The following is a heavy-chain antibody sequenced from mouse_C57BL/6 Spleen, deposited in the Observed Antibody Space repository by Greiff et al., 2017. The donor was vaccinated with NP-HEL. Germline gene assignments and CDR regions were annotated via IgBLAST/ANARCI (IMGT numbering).Heavy chain of an antibody. CDR3: AEGYYYGSSYTWFAY. Sequence: VQLQQSVAELVRPGASVKLSCTASGFNIKNTYMHWVKQRPEQGLEWIGRIDPANGNTTYAPKFQGKATLTADTSSNTAYLQLSSLTSEDTAIYYCAEGYYYGSSYTWFAYWGQGTLVTVSA. CDR1: GFNIKNTY. J-gene: IGHJ3*01. D-gene: IGHD1-1*01. CDR2: IDPANGNT. V-gene: IGHV14-3*01.